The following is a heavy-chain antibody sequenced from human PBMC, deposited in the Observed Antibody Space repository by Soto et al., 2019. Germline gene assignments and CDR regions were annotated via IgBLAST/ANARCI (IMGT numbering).Heavy chain of an antibody. CDR3: ARWGTTGGFDL. V-gene: IGHV3-30*19. CDR1: GFMFKSYV. J-gene: IGHJ4*02. D-gene: IGHD3-16*01. CDR2: TSYDGNNT. Sequence: QLQLGESGGGVVQPGTSLRLSCTASGFMFKSYVMHWVRQAPGKGLEWVALTSYDGNNTYYGDSVKGRFTVSRDNSKNTLHLQMDSLRTEDTALYYCARWGTTGGFDLWGQGTLVSVSS.